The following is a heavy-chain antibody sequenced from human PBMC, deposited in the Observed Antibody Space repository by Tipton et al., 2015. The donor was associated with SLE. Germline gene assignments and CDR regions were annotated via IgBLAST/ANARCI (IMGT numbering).Heavy chain of an antibody. CDR1: GYTFSDYY. V-gene: IGHV1-2*06. Sequence: QVQLVQSGAEVKKPGASVKVSCKASGYTFSDYYMHWVRQAPGQGLEWMGRINPNSGDTNYAQKFQGRVTMTRDTSISTAYMELSRLRSDDTAVYYCARTTWELLDAFDIWGQGTMVTVSS. D-gene: IGHD1-26*01. J-gene: IGHJ3*02. CDR2: INPNSGDT. CDR3: ARTTWELLDAFDI.